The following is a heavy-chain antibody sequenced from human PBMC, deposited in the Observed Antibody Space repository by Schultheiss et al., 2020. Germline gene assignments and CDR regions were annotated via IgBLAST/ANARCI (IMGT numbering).Heavy chain of an antibody. J-gene: IGHJ4*02. CDR1: GFTFSTDS. D-gene: IGHD3-22*01. CDR2: ISSSSSSI. Sequence: SCAASGFTFSTDSMNWVRQAPGRGLEWVSSISSSSSSIYYADSVKGRFTISRDTSKNTLYLQMNSPRAEDTAVYYCARDRESYYDSSGALEDWGQGTLVTVSS. V-gene: IGHV3-21*01. CDR3: ARDRESYYDSSGALED.